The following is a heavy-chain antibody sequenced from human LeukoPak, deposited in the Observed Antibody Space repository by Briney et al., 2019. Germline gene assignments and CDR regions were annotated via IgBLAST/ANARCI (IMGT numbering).Heavy chain of an antibody. Sequence: GGSLRLSCAASGLSFGAHAMHWVRQAPGMGLEWVSGVGGGGQRTHYADSVKGRFTISRDNSKNTLYLQMNSLRVEDTAVYYCAGRRSSGWYAYWGQGTLVTVSS. CDR2: VGGGGQRT. V-gene: IGHV3-23*01. CDR3: AGRRSSGWYAY. CDR1: GLSFGAHA. D-gene: IGHD6-19*01. J-gene: IGHJ4*02.